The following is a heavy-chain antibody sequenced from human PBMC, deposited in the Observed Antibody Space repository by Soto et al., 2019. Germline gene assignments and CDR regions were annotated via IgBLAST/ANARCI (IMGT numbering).Heavy chain of an antibody. Sequence: ASVKVSCKASGYTITDYYMHWVRQAPGQGLEWMGWINTNNGGTIYAPKFQGRVTMTRDTSISTAYMEMSSLRSDDTAVYYCVRGEAVWGQGTLVTVSS. CDR2: INTNNGGT. V-gene: IGHV1-2*02. D-gene: IGHD1-26*01. J-gene: IGHJ4*02. CDR3: VRGEAV. CDR1: GYTITDYY.